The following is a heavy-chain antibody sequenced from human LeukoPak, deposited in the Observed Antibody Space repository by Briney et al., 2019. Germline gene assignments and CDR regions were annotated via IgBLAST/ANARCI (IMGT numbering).Heavy chain of an antibody. D-gene: IGHD4-17*01. CDR2: IRGSGTST. Sequence: PGGPLRLSCAASGFTFSSYAMSWVRQAPGKGLEWVSTIRGSGTSTYYADSVKGRFTISRDNSKNTLYLQMNSLRAEDTAVYYCAREAPVTTYSLFDYWGQGTLVTVSS. V-gene: IGHV3-23*01. J-gene: IGHJ4*02. CDR1: GFTFSSYA. CDR3: AREAPVTTYSLFDY.